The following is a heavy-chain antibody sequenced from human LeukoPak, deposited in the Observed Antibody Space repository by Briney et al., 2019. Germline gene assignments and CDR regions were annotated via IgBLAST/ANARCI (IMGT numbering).Heavy chain of an antibody. D-gene: IGHD3-10*01. CDR3: AREGRGVIILDV. CDR1: EFTFSTYS. Sequence: GGSLRLSCAASEFTFSTYSMNWVRQAPGKGLEWVSSISSGSSYIYYADSVKDRFTISRDNAKNSLYLQMNSLRAEDTAWYYCAREGRGVIILDVWGKGTTVTISS. V-gene: IGHV3-21*01. J-gene: IGHJ6*04. CDR2: ISSGSSYI.